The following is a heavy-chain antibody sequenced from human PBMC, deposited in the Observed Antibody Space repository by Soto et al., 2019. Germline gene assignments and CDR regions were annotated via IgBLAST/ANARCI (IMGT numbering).Heavy chain of an antibody. CDR3: ARGKRNDFWSGRYYYYYGMDV. CDR2: MNPNSGNT. CDR1: GYTFTSYD. D-gene: IGHD3-3*01. J-gene: IGHJ6*02. V-gene: IGHV1-8*01. Sequence: ASVKVSCKASGYTFTSYDINWVRQATGQGLEWRGWMNPNSGNTGYAQKFQGRVTMTRNTSISTAYMELSSLRSEDTAVYYCARGKRNDFWSGRYYYYYGMDVWGQGTTVTV.